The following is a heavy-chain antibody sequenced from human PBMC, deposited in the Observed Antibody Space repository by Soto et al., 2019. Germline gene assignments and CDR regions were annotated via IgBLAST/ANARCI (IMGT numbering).Heavy chain of an antibody. J-gene: IGHJ3*02. CDR1: GGSISSGGYY. CDR3: ARGYTYSSRRNAFDI. Sequence: KPSETLSLTCTVSGGSISSGGYYWSWIRQHPGKGLEWIGYIYYSGSTYYNPSLKSRVTISVDTSKNQFSLKLSSVTAADTAVYYCARGYTYSSRRNAFDIWGQGTMVTVSS. CDR2: IYYSGST. V-gene: IGHV4-31*03. D-gene: IGHD6-13*01.